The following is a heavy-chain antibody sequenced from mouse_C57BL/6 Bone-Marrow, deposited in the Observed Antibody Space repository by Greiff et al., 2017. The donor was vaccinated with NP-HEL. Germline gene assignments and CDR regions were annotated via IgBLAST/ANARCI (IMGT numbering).Heavy chain of an antibody. D-gene: IGHD2-5*01. CDR3: ARSHSNYYAMDY. V-gene: IGHV1-64*01. CDR2: IHPNSGST. Sequence: QVQLQQPGAELVKPGASVKLSCKASGYTFTSYWMPWVKQRPGQGLEWIGMIHPNSGSTNYNETFKSKATLTVDKSYSTAYMQLSSLTSEDSAVYYCARSHSNYYAMDYWGQGTSVTVSS. CDR1: GYTFTSYW. J-gene: IGHJ4*01.